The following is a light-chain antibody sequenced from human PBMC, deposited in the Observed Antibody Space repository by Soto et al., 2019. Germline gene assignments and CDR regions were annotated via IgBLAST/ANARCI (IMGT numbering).Light chain of an antibody. Sequence: DIQMTQSPSTLSASVGDGVTITCRASQNVGWWLAWYQQKPGKVPNLLIYDASKLESGVPSRFSGSGSGTEFTLTISSLQPDDFATYYCQQYNGYFKTFGQGTKIEIK. V-gene: IGKV1-5*01. CDR3: QQYNGYFKT. CDR2: DAS. J-gene: IGKJ1*01. CDR1: QNVGWW.